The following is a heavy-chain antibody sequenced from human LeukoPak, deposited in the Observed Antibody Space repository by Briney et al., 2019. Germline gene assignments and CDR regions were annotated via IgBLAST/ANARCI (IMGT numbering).Heavy chain of an antibody. V-gene: IGHV4-39*01. CDR1: GDSISSNSYY. CDR2: IYQRGST. D-gene: IGHD1-26*01. J-gene: IGHJ4*02. CDR3: ARRGWDILFDF. Sequence: SETLSLTCTVSGDSISSNSYYWGWLRQTPGKGLEWIGSIYQRGSTYYNPSLKSRVTISVDTSKNQFSLKMRSVTAADTAVYYCARRGWDILFDFWGQGTLVTVSS.